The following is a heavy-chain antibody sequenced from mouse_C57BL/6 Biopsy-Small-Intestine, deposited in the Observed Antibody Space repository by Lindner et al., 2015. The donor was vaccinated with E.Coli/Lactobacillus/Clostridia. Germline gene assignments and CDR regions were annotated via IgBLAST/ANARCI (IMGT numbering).Heavy chain of an antibody. CDR3: AGSSGYVGAWFAY. CDR2: IYPRSGNT. CDR1: GYTFTSYG. V-gene: IGHV1-81*01. D-gene: IGHD3-1*01. J-gene: IGHJ3*01. Sequence: VQLQESGAELARPGASVKLSCKASGYTFTSYGISWVKQRIGQGLEWIGEIYPRSGNTYYNENFKGKATLTADKSSSTAYMQLSSLTSEDSAVYFCAGSSGYVGAWFAYWGQGTLVTVSA.